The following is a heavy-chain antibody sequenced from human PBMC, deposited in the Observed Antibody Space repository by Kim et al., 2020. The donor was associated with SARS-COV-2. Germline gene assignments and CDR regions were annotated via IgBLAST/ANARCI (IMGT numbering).Heavy chain of an antibody. J-gene: IGHJ3*02. CDR2: IYYSGST. V-gene: IGHV4-59*08. CDR1: GGSISSYY. Sequence: SETLSLTCTVSGGSISSYYWSWIRQPPGKGLEWIGYIYYSGSTNYNPSLKSRVTISVDTSKNQFSLKLSSVTAADTAVYYCAKSTSEWLFAFDIWGQGTMVTVSS. D-gene: IGHD6-19*01. CDR3: AKSTSEWLFAFDI.